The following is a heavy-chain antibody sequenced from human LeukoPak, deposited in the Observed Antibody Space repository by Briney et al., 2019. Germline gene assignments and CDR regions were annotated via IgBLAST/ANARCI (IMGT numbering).Heavy chain of an antibody. CDR3: ARDNSSSWYSTEHYYYYMDV. D-gene: IGHD6-13*01. V-gene: IGHV1-2*02. CDR2: INPNSGGT. J-gene: IGHJ6*03. Sequence: ASVKVSCKASGYTFTGYYMHWVRQAPGQGLEWMGWINPNSGGTNYAQKFQGRVTMTRDTSISTAYMELSRLRSDDTAVYYCARDNSSSWYSTEHYYYYMDVWGKGTTVTVSS. CDR1: GYTFTGYY.